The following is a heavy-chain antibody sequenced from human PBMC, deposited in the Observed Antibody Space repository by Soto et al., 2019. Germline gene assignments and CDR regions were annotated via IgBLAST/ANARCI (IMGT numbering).Heavy chain of an antibody. Sequence: ASVKVSCKASGYTFTSYAMHWVRQAPGQRLEWMGWINAGNGNTKYSQKFQGRVTITRDTSASTAYMELSSLRSEDTTVYYCASEHCSGGSCPLYNGMDVWGQGTTVTVSS. J-gene: IGHJ6*02. V-gene: IGHV1-3*01. CDR3: ASEHCSGGSCPLYNGMDV. D-gene: IGHD2-15*01. CDR2: INAGNGNT. CDR1: GYTFTSYA.